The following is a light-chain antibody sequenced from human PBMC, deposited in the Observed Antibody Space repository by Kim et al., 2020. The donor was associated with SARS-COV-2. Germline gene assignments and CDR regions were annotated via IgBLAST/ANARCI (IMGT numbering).Light chain of an antibody. CDR2: NTN. CDR1: SGSVSTSSY. CDR3: VLHMSSGIWV. V-gene: IGLV8-61*01. J-gene: IGLJ3*02. Sequence: QTVVTQEPSFSVSPGGTVTLTCGLSSGSVSTSSYPSWYQQTPGQAPRTLIYNTNTRSSGVPDRFSGSILGNKAALTITGAQTDDESDYYCVLHMSSGIWVFGGGTKVTVL.